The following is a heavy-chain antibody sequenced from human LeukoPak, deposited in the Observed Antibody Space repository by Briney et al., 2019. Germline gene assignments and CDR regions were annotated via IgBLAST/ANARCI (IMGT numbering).Heavy chain of an antibody. J-gene: IGHJ4*02. CDR3: AKDADSSGFFDY. V-gene: IGHV3-9*01. CDR2: ISWNSGSI. CDR1: GFTFDDYA. Sequence: SLRLSCAASGFTFDDYAMHWVRQAPGKGLEWVSGISWNSGSIGYADSVKGRFTISRDNAKNSLYLQMNSLRAEDTALYYCAKDADSSGFFDYWGQGTLVTVSS. D-gene: IGHD3-22*01.